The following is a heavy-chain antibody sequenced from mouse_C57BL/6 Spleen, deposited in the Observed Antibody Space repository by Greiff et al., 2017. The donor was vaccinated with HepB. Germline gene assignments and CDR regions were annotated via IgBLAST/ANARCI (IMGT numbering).Heavy chain of an antibody. CDR1: GYTFTSYW. CDR3: ARCDYDGDYYAMDY. V-gene: IGHV1-72*01. J-gene: IGHJ4*01. D-gene: IGHD2-4*01. Sequence: QVHVKQPGAELVKPGASVKLSCKASGYTFTSYWMHWVKQRPGRGLEWIGRIDPNSGGTKYNEKFKSKATLTVDKSSSTAYMQLSSLTSEDSAVYYCARCDYDGDYYAMDYWGQGTSVTVSS. CDR2: IDPNSGGT.